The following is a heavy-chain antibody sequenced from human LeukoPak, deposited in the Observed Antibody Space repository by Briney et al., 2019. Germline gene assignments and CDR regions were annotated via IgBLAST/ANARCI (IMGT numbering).Heavy chain of an antibody. CDR2: IYYSGST. D-gene: IGHD1-26*01. CDR3: ARLANIRIVGATSP. V-gene: IGHV4-39*01. J-gene: IGHJ5*02. CDR1: GGSISSSSYY. Sequence: PSETLSLTCTVSGGSISSSSYYWGWIRQPPGKGLEWVGSIYYSGSTYYNPSLKSRVTISVDTSKNQFSLKLSSVTAADTAVYYCARLANIRIVGATSPWGQGTLVTVSS.